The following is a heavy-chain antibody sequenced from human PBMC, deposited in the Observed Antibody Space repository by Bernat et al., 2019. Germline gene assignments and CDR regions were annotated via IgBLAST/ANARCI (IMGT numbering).Heavy chain of an antibody. CDR1: GFTFISYA. Sequence: QVQLVESGGGVVQPGRSLRLSCAASGFTFISYATHWVRQAPDKGLEWVAVISYDGSNKYYADSVKGRFTISRDNSKNTLYLQMNSLRAEDTAVYYCAKVGDGDYDILTGYEWRLDYYYYMDVWGKGTTVTVSS. D-gene: IGHD3-9*01. V-gene: IGHV3-30-3*01. CDR2: ISYDGSNK. CDR3: AKVGDGDYDILTGYEWRLDYYYYMDV. J-gene: IGHJ6*03.